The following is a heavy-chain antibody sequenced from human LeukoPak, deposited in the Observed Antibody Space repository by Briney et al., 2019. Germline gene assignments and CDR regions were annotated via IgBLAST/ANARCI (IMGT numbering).Heavy chain of an antibody. CDR1: GYTFTGYY. V-gene: IGHV1-2*02. Sequence: ASVKVSCKASGYTFTGYYMHWVRQAPGQGLEWMGWINPNSGGTNYAQKFQGRVTTTRDTSISTAYMELSRLRSDDTAVYYCASEIVVVGDDAFDIWGQGTMVTVSS. CDR2: INPNSGGT. J-gene: IGHJ3*02. D-gene: IGHD3-22*01. CDR3: ASEIVVVGDDAFDI.